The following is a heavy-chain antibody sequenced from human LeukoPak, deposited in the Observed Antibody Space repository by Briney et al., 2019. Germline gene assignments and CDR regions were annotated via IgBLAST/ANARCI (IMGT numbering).Heavy chain of an antibody. CDR2: INPNSGGT. V-gene: IGHV1-2*02. J-gene: IGHJ4*02. D-gene: IGHD6-13*01. Sequence: ASVKVSCKASGYTFTGYYMHWVRQAPGQGLEWMGWINPNSGGTNYAQKFQGRVTITADKSTSTAYMELSSLRSEDTAVYYCARSDSSSRDYWGQGTLVTVSS. CDR1: GYTFTGYY. CDR3: ARSDSSSRDY.